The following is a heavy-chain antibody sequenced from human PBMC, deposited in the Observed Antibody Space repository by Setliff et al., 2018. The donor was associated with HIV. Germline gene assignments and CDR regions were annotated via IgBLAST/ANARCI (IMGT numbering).Heavy chain of an antibody. J-gene: IGHJ6*02. Sequence: PSETLSLTCGVSGDSITGSFYWTWIRQAPGKGLEWVGYIYYNGNAYYNPSLKSRVTISVDRSKNQFSLKLSSVTAADTAVYYCARRGDFFYYAMDVWGQGTTVTVSS. CDR1: GDSITGSFY. V-gene: IGHV4-30-2*01. CDR3: ARRGDFFYYAMDV. CDR2: IYYNGNA.